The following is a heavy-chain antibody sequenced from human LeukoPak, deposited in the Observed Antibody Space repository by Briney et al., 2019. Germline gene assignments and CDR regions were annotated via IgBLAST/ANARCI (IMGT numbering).Heavy chain of an antibody. CDR3: AKGGRGYSYGY. D-gene: IGHD5-18*01. J-gene: IGHJ4*02. Sequence: GGSLRLSCAASGFTFSSYAMSWVRQAPGKGLEWVSCISNSGGNTYYADSVKGRFTISRDNSKNTLFLQMNSLRAEDTAVYYCAKGGRGYSYGYWGQGTLVTVSS. CDR1: GFTFSSYA. V-gene: IGHV3-23*01. CDR2: ISNSGGNT.